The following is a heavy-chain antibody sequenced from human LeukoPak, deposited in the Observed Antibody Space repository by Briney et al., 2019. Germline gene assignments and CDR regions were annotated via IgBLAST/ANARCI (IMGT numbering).Heavy chain of an antibody. V-gene: IGHV4-34*01. CDR3: ARGLETPDY. CDR2: INHSGST. CDR1: GDSVSNGNYY. Sequence: SETLSLTCTVSGDSVSNGNYYWSWIRQPPGKGLEWIGEINHSGSTNYNPSLKSRVTISVDTSKNQFSLKLSSVTAADTAVYYCARGLETPDYWGQGTLVTVSS. J-gene: IGHJ4*02.